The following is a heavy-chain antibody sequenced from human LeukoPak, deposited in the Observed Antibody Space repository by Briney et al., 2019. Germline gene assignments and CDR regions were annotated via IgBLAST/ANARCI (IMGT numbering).Heavy chain of an antibody. D-gene: IGHD3-9*01. CDR1: GFTFSTYA. J-gene: IGHJ6*02. V-gene: IGHV3-23*01. CDR2: ISGSGANT. Sequence: GGSLRLSCAASGFTFSTYAMSWVRQAPGKGLEWVPTISGSGANTYYADFVRGRFTISRDNSKNTLYLHMNSLRAEDTAVYYCAKGAVGGYDILTGYQNYYYYYGMDVWGQGTTVTVSS. CDR3: AKGAVGGYDILTGYQNYYYYYGMDV.